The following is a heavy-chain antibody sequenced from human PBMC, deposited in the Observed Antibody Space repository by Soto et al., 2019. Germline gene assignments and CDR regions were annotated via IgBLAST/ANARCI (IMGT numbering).Heavy chain of an antibody. CDR2: IIPIFGTA. D-gene: IGHD5-18*01. CDR3: ASSVVDTAMAPYYYYYGMDV. J-gene: IGHJ6*02. V-gene: IGHV1-69*13. Sequence: SVKVSCKASGGTFSSYAISWVRQAPGQGXEWMGGIIPIFGTANYAQKFQGRVTITADESTSTAYMELSSLRSEDTAVYYCASSVVDTAMAPYYYYYGMDVWGQGTTVTVSS. CDR1: GGTFSSYA.